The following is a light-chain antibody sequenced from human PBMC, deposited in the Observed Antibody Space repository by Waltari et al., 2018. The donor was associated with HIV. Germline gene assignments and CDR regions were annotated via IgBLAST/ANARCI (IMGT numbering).Light chain of an antibody. CDR1: SSDL. Sequence: QSALTQPASVSGSPGQSITISCTGTSSDLVSWYQQPPDKTPKVMIFEVSRRPSGVFNRFSGSKSGNTSSLTISGLQAEDEADYYCCSYVGSGTWVFGGGTKLTVL. V-gene: IGLV2-23*02. CDR3: CSYVGSGTWV. CDR2: EVS. J-gene: IGLJ3*02.